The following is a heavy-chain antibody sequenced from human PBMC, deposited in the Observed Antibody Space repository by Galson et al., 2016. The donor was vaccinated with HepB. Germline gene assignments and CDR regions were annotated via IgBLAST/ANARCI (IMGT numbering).Heavy chain of an antibody. CDR1: GFTFSDAW. V-gene: IGHV3-15*01. CDR2: IKSKTDGGTT. J-gene: IGHJ5*02. D-gene: IGHD4-17*01. CDR3: TTDWIDYGDYWSWFDP. Sequence: SLRLSCAASGFTFSDAWMSWVRQAPGKGLEWVGRIKSKTDGGTTDNAAPVYGSFSITRDDSKNTLYLQMNSLKTEDTGVYDGTTDWIDYGDYWSWFDPWGQGTLVTVSS.